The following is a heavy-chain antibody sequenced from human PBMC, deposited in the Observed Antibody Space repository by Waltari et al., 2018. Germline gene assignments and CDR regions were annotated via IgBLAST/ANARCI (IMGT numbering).Heavy chain of an antibody. J-gene: IGHJ6*02. CDR2: IYYSGST. CDR1: GGSISSSSYY. CDR3: ARGTSDYGRVGYYYYYGMDV. V-gene: IGHV4-39*07. D-gene: IGHD4-17*01. Sequence: QLQLQESGPGLVKPSETLSLTCTVSGGSISSSSYYWGWIRQPPGKGLEWIGGIYYSGSTSDNPSLKSRVTISVDTSKNQFSLKLSSVTAADTAVYYCARGTSDYGRVGYYYYYGMDVWGQGTTVTVSS.